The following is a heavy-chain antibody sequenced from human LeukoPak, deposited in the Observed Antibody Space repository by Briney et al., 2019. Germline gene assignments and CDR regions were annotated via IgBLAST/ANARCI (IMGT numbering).Heavy chain of an antibody. D-gene: IGHD3-22*01. J-gene: IGHJ3*02. V-gene: IGHV3-48*03. CDR1: GFTFSSYE. Sequence: GGSLRLSCAASGFTFSSYEINWVRQAPGKGLEWVSYISTSGSTKYYADSVKGRFTISRDNAKNSLYLQMNSLGAEDTAVYYCARDRDPGYNDSSGYRRVNAFDIWGQGTMVTVSS. CDR2: ISTSGSTK. CDR3: ARDRDPGYNDSSGYRRVNAFDI.